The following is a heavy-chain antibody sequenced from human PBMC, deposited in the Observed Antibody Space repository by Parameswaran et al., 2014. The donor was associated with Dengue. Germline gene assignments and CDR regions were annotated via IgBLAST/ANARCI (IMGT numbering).Heavy chain of an antibody. Sequence: VRQAPGKALEWLALIYWDDDKRYSPSLKSRLTITKDTSKNQVVLTMTNMDPVDTATYYCAHSGAYYDFWSGYYDPASYYYYGMDVWGQGPRSPSP. CDR2: IYWDDDK. CDR3: AHSGAYYDFWSGYYDPASYYYYGMDV. V-gene: IGHV2-5*02. D-gene: IGHD3-3*01. J-gene: IGHJ6*02.